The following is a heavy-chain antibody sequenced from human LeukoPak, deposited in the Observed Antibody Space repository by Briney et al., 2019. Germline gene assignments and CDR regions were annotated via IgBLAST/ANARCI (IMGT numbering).Heavy chain of an antibody. CDR2: ISAYNGNT. CDR1: GYTFTNYY. Sequence: ASVKVSCKASGYTFTNYYMHWVRQAPGQGLEWMGWISAYNGNTNYAQKLQGRVTMTTDTSTSTAYMELRSLRSDDTAVYYCARDPDYGDHARFDPWGQGTLVTVSS. J-gene: IGHJ5*02. D-gene: IGHD4-17*01. V-gene: IGHV1-18*04. CDR3: ARDPDYGDHARFDP.